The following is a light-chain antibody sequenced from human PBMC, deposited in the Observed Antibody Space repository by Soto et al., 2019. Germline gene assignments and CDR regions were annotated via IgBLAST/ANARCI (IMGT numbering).Light chain of an antibody. CDR1: QSVSSN. V-gene: IGKV3-15*01. Sequence: EIVMTQSPATLTVSPGERAILSCRASQSVSSNLAWYQQKPGQAPRLLIYGASSRSTAIPARFSGSRAATEFTLNITSLQSEDFAVYYCQQCKEWPPKYTGGQGPKLEIK. J-gene: IGKJ2*01. CDR2: GAS. CDR3: QQCKEWPPKYT.